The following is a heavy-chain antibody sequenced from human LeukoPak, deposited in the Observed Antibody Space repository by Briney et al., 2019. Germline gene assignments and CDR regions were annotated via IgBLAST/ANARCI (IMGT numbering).Heavy chain of an antibody. CDR2: ISSSSSYT. Sequence: GSLRLSCAASGFTFSDYYMSWIRQAPGKGLEWVSYISSSSSYTNYADSVKGRFTISRDNAKNSLYLQMNSLRAEDTAVYYCARGYDYGDLEIPLGYWGQGTLVTVSS. D-gene: IGHD4-17*01. J-gene: IGHJ4*02. CDR3: ARGYDYGDLEIPLGY. CDR1: GFTFSDYY. V-gene: IGHV3-11*06.